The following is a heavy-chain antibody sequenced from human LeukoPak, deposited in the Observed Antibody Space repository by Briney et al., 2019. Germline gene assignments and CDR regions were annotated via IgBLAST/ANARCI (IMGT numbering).Heavy chain of an antibody. CDR1: GFTVSSNY. J-gene: IGHJ4*02. CDR2: IYSGGST. Sequence: GGSLRLSCAASGFTVSSNYMSWVRQAPGKGLEWVSLIYSGGSTYYADSVKGRFTISRDNAKNSLFLQMNSLRAEDTAVYYCARVDGGYSGSTDCWGQGTLVTVSS. D-gene: IGHD2-15*01. V-gene: IGHV3-53*01. CDR3: ARVDGGYSGSTDC.